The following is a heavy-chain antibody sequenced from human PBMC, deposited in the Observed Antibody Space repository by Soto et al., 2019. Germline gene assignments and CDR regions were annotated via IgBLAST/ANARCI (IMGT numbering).Heavy chain of an antibody. Sequence: QVQLVQSGAEVKKPGASVRVSFQASGYTFASHYIHWVRQAPGQGLEWMGVINPHGGNTRYAQRFHDRLTLTTDTPTNTVYLDLSSLSSDDTAVYYCGRDTSGLDYWGQGTLVTVSS. J-gene: IGHJ4*02. V-gene: IGHV1-46*01. CDR2: INPHGGNT. CDR1: GYTFASHY. CDR3: GRDTSGLDY.